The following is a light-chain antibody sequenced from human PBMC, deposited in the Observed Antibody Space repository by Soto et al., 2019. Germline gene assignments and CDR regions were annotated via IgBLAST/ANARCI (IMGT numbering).Light chain of an antibody. V-gene: IGKV3-15*01. Sequence: EIVMTQSPATLSVSPGERATLSCRASQTVSSNLAWYQQKPGQAPRLLIYGASTRATGIPARFSGSGSGTEFTLTISSLQSEDVAVYHCQHYNNWPRTFGQGTKVEIK. CDR1: QTVSSN. CDR3: QHYNNWPRT. J-gene: IGKJ1*01. CDR2: GAS.